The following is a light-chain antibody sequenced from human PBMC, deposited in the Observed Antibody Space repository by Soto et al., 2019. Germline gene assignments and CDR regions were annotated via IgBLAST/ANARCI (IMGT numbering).Light chain of an antibody. Sequence: QSVLTQPASVSGSPGQSITISCTGTSSDVGAYNYVSWYQQHPGKAPKLIIYDVSNRPSGVSDRFSGSKSGNTASLTISGLQDEDEADYYCNSYTISSTYVFGTGTKLTVL. V-gene: IGLV2-14*01. CDR3: NSYTISSTYV. CDR1: SSDVGAYNY. J-gene: IGLJ1*01. CDR2: DVS.